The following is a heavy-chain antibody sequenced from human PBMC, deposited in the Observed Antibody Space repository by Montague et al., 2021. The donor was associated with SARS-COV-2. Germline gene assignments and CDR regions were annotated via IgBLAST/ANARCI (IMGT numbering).Heavy chain of an antibody. D-gene: IGHD2-2*01. CDR1: GDSVSSNIAT. CDR3: ARIPVGSKYYFDF. J-gene: IGHJ4*02. V-gene: IGHV6-1*01. CDR2: TYYRSKRYN. Sequence: CAISGDSVSSNIATWNWIRQSPSIGLEWLGRTYYRSKRYNDYAESVKSRITIDPDTSKHQFSLHLNSVTPEDTAVYYCARIPVGSKYYFDFWGQGTLVTVSS.